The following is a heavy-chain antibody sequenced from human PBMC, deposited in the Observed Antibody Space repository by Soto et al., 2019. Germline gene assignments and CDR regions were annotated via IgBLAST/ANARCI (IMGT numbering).Heavy chain of an antibody. J-gene: IGHJ3*02. CDR3: ARRYQWELLPDDAFEI. CDR2: IYYSGST. CDR1: GGSISSYY. V-gene: IGHV4-59*01. Sequence: PSETLSLTCTVSGGSISSYYWSWIRQPPGKGLEWIGYIYYSGSTNYNPSLKSRVTISVDTSKNQFSLKLSSVTAADTAVYYCARRYQWELLPDDAFEIRGQGTMVTVSS. D-gene: IGHD1-26*01.